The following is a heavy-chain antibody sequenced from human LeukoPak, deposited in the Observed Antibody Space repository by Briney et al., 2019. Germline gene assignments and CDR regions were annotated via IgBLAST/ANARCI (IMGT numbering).Heavy chain of an antibody. CDR3: ARDGAPPRYYYDSSGYYYYYYYMDV. CDR1: GGTFISYA. J-gene: IGHJ6*03. V-gene: IGHV1-69*06. D-gene: IGHD3-22*01. Sequence: ASVKVSCKASGGTFISYAISWVRQAPGQGLEWMGGIIPIFGTANYAQKFQGRVTITADKSTSTAYMELSSLRSEDTAVYYCARDGAPPRYYYDSSGYYYYYYYMDVWGKGTTVTVSS. CDR2: IIPIFGTA.